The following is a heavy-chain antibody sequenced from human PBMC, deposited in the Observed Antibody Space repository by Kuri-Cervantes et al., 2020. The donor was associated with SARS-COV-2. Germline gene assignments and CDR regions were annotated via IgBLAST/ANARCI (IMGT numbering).Heavy chain of an antibody. CDR2: ISYDGSNN. Sequence: GESLKISCAASGFTFSSYGMHWVRQAPGKGLEWVAVISYDGSNNYYADSVKGRFTISRANSKNTLYVQMNSLRAEDTAVYYCAKDWGAGQWLEYYYYMDVWGKGTTVTVSS. J-gene: IGHJ6*03. D-gene: IGHD6-19*01. CDR3: AKDWGAGQWLEYYYYMDV. CDR1: GFTFSSYG. V-gene: IGHV3-30*18.